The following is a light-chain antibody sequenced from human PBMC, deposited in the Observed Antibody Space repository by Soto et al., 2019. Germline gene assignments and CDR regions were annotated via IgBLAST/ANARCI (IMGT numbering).Light chain of an antibody. CDR1: QSVSSK. J-gene: IGKJ1*01. CDR3: QQYNNWPPWA. CDR2: GAS. V-gene: IGKV3-15*01. Sequence: EIVMTQSPATLSVSPGERATLSCRASQSVSSKLAWYQQKPGQAPRLLIYGASTRATGIPARFSGSGSGTEFTLTISSLQSEDFGVYYCQQYNNWPPWAFGQGTKVEIK.